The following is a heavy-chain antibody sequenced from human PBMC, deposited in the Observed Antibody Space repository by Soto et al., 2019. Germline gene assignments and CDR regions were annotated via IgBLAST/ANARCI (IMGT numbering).Heavy chain of an antibody. CDR3: ARTPWDGYTGYYFDY. CDR2: IYHSGST. D-gene: IGHD5-18*01. J-gene: IGHJ4*02. V-gene: IGHV4-4*02. Sequence: QVQLQESGPGLVKPSGTLSLTCAVSGGSIRSSDWWSWVRQPPGKGMEWIGEIYHSGSTNYNPSRHSRVTISVEKSKNQFSLKLSSVTAADTAVYSCARTPWDGYTGYYFDYWGQGTLVTVSS. CDR1: GGSIRSSDW.